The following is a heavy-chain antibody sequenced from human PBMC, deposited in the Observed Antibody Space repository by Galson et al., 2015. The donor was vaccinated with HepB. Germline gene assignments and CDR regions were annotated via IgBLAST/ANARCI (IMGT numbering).Heavy chain of an antibody. J-gene: IGHJ4*02. Sequence: SLRLSCAASGFTFSSYSMNWVRQAPGKGLEWVSPISSSSSYIYYADSVKGRLTISRDNAKNSLYLQMNSLRAEDTAVYYCARGTGGYYYGSGSYIPDYWGQGTLVTVSS. V-gene: IGHV3-21*01. CDR2: ISSSSSYI. D-gene: IGHD3-10*01. CDR3: ARGTGGYYYGSGSYIPDY. CDR1: GFTFSSYS.